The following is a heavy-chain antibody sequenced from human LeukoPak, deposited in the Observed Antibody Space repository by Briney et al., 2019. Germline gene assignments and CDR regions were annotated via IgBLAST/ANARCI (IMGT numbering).Heavy chain of an antibody. CDR3: AKGYGIVGATIDY. J-gene: IGHJ4*02. CDR2: ISWNSGSI. D-gene: IGHD1-26*01. CDR1: GFTFDDYA. Sequence: PGRSLRLSCAASGFTFDDYAMHWVRQAPGKGLEWVSGISWNSGSIGYADSVKGRFTISRDNAKSSLYLQMNSLRAEDTALYYCAKGYGIVGATIDYWGQGTLVTVSS. V-gene: IGHV3-9*01.